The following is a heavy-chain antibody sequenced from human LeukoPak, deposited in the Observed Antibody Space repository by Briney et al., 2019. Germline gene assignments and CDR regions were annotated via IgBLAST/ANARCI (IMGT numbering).Heavy chain of an antibody. CDR2: IDPSDSYT. J-gene: IGHJ4*02. V-gene: IGHV5-10-1*01. CDR1: GYSFTSYW. Sequence: GESLKISCKGSGYSFTSYWISWVRQMPGKGLEWMGRIDPSDSYTNYSPSFQGHVTISADKSISTAYLQWSSLKASDTAMYYCARPTPYSNYVFDYWGQGTLVTVSS. CDR3: ARPTPYSNYVFDY. D-gene: IGHD4-11*01.